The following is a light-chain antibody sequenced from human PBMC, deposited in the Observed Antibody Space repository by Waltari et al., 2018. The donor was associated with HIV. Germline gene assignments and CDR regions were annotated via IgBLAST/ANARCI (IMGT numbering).Light chain of an antibody. Sequence: IQMTQSPSSLSASVGDRVTITCRASQNINNDLNWYQQTPGKAPTLLVFAASILQSGVPSRFSGSGSGTDFTLTVSSLQPEDFATYYCQQTYSTPQTFGQGT. V-gene: IGKV1-39*01. J-gene: IGKJ5*01. CDR1: QNINND. CDR3: QQTYSTPQT. CDR2: AAS.